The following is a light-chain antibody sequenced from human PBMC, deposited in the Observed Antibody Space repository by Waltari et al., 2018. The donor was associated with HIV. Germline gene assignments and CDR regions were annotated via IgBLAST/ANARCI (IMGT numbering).Light chain of an antibody. CDR2: QDT. V-gene: IGLV3-1*01. J-gene: IGLJ2*01. CDR3: QVWDNNNAV. Sequence: SYELTQPPSMSVSPGQTAIIACSGDKLGDKYVCWYQQRPGQSPVMVMYQDTERPSGVPYRFSGSISWDTASLTISGTQPLDEADYYCQVWDNNNAVFGGGTKLTVL. CDR1: KLGDKY.